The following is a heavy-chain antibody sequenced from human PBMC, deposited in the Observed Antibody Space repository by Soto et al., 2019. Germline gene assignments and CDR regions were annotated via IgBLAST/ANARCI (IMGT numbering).Heavy chain of an antibody. D-gene: IGHD3-3*01. CDR2: IYPGDSDT. CDR1: GYSFTSYW. V-gene: IGHV5-51*01. J-gene: IGHJ6*02. Sequence: GESLKISCKGSGYSFTSYWIGWVRQMPGKGLEWTGIIYPGDSDTRYSPSFQGQVTISADKSISTAYLQWSSLKASDTAMYYCARRHYDFWSGYARYGMDVWGQGTTVTVSS. CDR3: ARRHYDFWSGYARYGMDV.